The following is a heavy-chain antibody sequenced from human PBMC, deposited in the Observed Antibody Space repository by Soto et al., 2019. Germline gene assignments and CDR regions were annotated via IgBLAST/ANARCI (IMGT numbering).Heavy chain of an antibody. J-gene: IGHJ4*02. CDR2: ISDDGASI. D-gene: IGHD5-18*01. V-gene: IGHV3-48*03. Sequence: GGSLRLSCEASGFSFSSLVMNWVRQAPGRGLEWVSYISDDGASIYYADSLKGRFTISRDNAKNSLSLQMNNLRAEDTAVYYCARENSVQAWLHHFDHWGLGTRVTVSS. CDR1: GFSFSSLV. CDR3: ARENSVQAWLHHFDH.